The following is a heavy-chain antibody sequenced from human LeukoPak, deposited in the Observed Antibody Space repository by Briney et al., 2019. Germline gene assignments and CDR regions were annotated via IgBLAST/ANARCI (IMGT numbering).Heavy chain of an antibody. CDR2: INPNSGGT. CDR3: ARDDGVVPAAMGSNWFDP. Sequence: ASVKVSCKASGYTFTGYYMHWVRQAPGQGLEWMGWINPNSGGTNYAQKFQGRVTMTRDTPISTAYMELSRLRSDDTAVYYCARDDGVVPAAMGSNWFDPWGQGTLVTVSS. D-gene: IGHD2-2*01. CDR1: GYTFTGYY. J-gene: IGHJ5*02. V-gene: IGHV1-2*02.